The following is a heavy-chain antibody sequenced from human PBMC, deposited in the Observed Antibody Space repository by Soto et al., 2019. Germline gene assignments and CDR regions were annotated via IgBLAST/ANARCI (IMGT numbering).Heavy chain of an antibody. Sequence: PSVKVSCKASGGTFSSYAISWVRQAPGQGLEWMGGIIPIFGTANYAQKFQGRVTITADESTSTAYMELSSLRSEDTAVYYCARADCSGGSCPGYYYGMDVWGQGTTVTVSS. J-gene: IGHJ6*02. CDR3: ARADCSGGSCPGYYYGMDV. CDR1: GGTFSSYA. V-gene: IGHV1-69*13. CDR2: IIPIFGTA. D-gene: IGHD2-15*01.